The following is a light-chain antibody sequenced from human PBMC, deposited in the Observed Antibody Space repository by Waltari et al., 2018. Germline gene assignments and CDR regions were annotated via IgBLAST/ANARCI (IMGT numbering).Light chain of an antibody. CDR3: SSYTSSSTVV. Sequence: WYQQHPGKSPKLMMYDVSNRPSGVSNRFSGSKSGNTASLTISGLPAEDEADYYCSSYTSSSTVVFGGGTKLTVL. V-gene: IGLV2-14*03. J-gene: IGLJ2*01. CDR2: DVS.